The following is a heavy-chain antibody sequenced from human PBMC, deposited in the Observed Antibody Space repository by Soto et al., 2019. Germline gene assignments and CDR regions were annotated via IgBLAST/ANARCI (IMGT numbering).Heavy chain of an antibody. CDR3: ARLGSCSGGSCYSSYYYGMDV. V-gene: IGHV4-39*01. D-gene: IGHD2-15*01. Sequence: SENLPLTCTFSGGSISSSSYYWGWIRQPPGKGLEWIGGIYYSGSTYYNPSLKSRVTISGDTSQNQFSLKLRSVTAADTAVYYCARLGSCSGGSCYSSYYYGMDVRGQGTKGAVAS. CDR2: IYYSGST. J-gene: IGHJ6*02. CDR1: GGSISSSSYY.